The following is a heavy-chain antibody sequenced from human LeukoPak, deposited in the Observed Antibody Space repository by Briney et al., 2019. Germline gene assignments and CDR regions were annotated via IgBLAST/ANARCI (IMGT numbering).Heavy chain of an antibody. Sequence: GASVKVSCKASGDTFTKYGINWVRQAPGQGLEWMGWISGYNENTKQAQNLQGRVTMTTDTSTSTAYMELRNLRSDDTAVYYCASDLVYCGADCYTEYWGQGTLVTVSS. CDR1: GDTFTKYG. J-gene: IGHJ4*02. V-gene: IGHV1-18*01. CDR3: ASDLVYCGADCYTEY. D-gene: IGHD2-21*02. CDR2: ISGYNENT.